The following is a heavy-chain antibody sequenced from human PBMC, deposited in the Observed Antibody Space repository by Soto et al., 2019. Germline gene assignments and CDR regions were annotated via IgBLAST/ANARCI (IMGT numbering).Heavy chain of an antibody. CDR3: AKRDRSSSSYNWFDL. V-gene: IGHV3-23*01. CDR1: GFTFSSYA. CDR2: ISGSGGST. D-gene: IGHD6-6*01. Sequence: GGSLRLSCAASGFTFSSYAMSWVRQAPGKGLEWVSAISGSGGSTYYADSVKGRFTISRDNSKNTLYLQMNNLRAEDTAVYYCAKRDRSSSSYNWFDLRSQGTLVIVSS. J-gene: IGHJ5*02.